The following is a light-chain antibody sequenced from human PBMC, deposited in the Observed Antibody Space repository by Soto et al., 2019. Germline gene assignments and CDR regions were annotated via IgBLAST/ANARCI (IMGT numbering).Light chain of an antibody. CDR3: QQRRKWPLT. CDR2: DAS. CDR1: QTISSY. V-gene: IGKV3-11*01. Sequence: EIVLTQSPATLSLSPGERATLSCRASQTISSYLGWYQQKPGQAPRLLIYDASNRAAGIPARFSGSGSGTDFTITISSLEPEDFAVYYCQQRRKWPLTFGGGTKVEIK. J-gene: IGKJ4*01.